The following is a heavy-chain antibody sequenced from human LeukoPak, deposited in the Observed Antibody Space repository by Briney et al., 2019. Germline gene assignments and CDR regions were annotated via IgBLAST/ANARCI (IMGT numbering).Heavy chain of an antibody. CDR1: GGSISTYY. CDR3: ARGDGAMVPFDY. J-gene: IGHJ4*02. Sequence: SETLSLTCSVSGGSISTYYWSWIRQPAGKGLEWIGRVYRSGDTNYNPSLKSRVTMSVDTSKNQISLRLRSVTAADTAVYYCARGDGAMVPFDYWGQGTMVTVSS. D-gene: IGHD5-18*01. V-gene: IGHV4-4*07. CDR2: VYRSGDT.